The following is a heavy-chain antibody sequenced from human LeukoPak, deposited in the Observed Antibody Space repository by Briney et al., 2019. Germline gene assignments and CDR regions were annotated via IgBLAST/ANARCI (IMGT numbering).Heavy chain of an antibody. CDR2: IYYSGST. V-gene: IGHV4-59*08. Sequence: PSETLSLTCTVSGGSISSYYWSWIRQPPGKGLEWIGYIYYSGSTNYNPSLKSRVTISVDTSKNQFSLKLSSVTAADTAVYYCARKRYRSGWEGNWFDPWGQGTLVTVSS. CDR1: GGSISSYY. J-gene: IGHJ5*02. CDR3: ARKRYRSGWEGNWFDP. D-gene: IGHD6-19*01.